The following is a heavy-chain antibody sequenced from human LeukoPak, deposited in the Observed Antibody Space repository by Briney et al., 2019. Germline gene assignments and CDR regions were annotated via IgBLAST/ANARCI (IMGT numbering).Heavy chain of an antibody. CDR3: ARLPILTGYYFSARASYYYGMDV. CDR1: GGTFSSYA. D-gene: IGHD3-9*01. CDR2: IIPIFGTA. J-gene: IGHJ6*02. V-gene: IGHV1-69*13. Sequence: ASVKVSCKASGGTFSSYAISWVRQAPGQGLEWMGGIIPIFGTANYAQKFQGRVTITADESTSTAYMELSSLRSEDTAVYYCARLPILTGYYFSARASYYYGMDVWGQGTTVTVSS.